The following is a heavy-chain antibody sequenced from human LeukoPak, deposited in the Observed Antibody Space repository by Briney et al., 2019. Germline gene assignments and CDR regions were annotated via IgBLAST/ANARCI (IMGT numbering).Heavy chain of an antibody. CDR1: GGSIGAHY. D-gene: IGHD1-1*01. Sequence: SETLSLTCTVSGGSIGAHYWSWIRQSAGKGLEWIGRIHFSGSSNYNPSPKSRVSMLLDKSKKKCLLRLNSVTAADTAVYYCARASYVNWNEDEFDCWGRGTLVTVSS. V-gene: IGHV4-4*07. CDR3: ARASYVNWNEDEFDC. J-gene: IGHJ5*01. CDR2: IHFSGSS.